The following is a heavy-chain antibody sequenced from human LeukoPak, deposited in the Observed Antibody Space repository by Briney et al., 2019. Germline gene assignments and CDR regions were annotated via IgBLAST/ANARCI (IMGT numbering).Heavy chain of an antibody. CDR2: IRNDGNKK. D-gene: IGHD3-22*01. V-gene: IGHV3-30*02. CDR3: VKVDT. J-gene: IGHJ4*02. CDR1: GFSFSTSG. Sequence: GGSLRLSCVASGFSFSTSGMHWVRQSPGKGLDWVAFIRNDGNKKNYAESVKGRFTISRDNSRNTLYLQMDSLSAEDTAVYYCVKVDTWGQGTPVTVSS.